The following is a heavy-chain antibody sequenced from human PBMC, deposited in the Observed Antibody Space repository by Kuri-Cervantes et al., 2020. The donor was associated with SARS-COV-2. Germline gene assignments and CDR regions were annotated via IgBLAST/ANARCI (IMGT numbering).Heavy chain of an antibody. CDR2: INHSGST. CDR1: GGSMTYDY. Sequence: GSLRLSCAVSGGSMTYDYWSWIRQPPGKGLEWIGEINHSGSTNYNPSLKSRVTISVDTSKNQFSLKLSSVTAADTAVYYCARLVVVPAAIGGWAYYYYYYMDVWGKGTTVTVSS. CDR3: ARLVVVPAAIGGWAYYYYYYMDV. D-gene: IGHD2-2*01. J-gene: IGHJ6*03. V-gene: IGHV4-34*01.